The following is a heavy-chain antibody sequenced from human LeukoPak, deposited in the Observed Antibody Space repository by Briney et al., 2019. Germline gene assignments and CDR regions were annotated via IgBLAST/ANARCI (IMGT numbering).Heavy chain of an antibody. J-gene: IGHJ5*02. V-gene: IGHV4-39*07. CDR3: ARDRTVYDYVWGSYRYTNWFDP. Sequence: SETRSLTCTVSGGSISSSSYYWGWIRQPPGKGLEWIGSIYYSGSTYYNPSLKSRVTISVDTSKNQFSLKLSSVTAADTAVYYCARDRTVYDYVWGSYRYTNWFDPWGQGTLVTVSS. CDR1: GGSISSSSYY. CDR2: IYYSGST. D-gene: IGHD3-16*02.